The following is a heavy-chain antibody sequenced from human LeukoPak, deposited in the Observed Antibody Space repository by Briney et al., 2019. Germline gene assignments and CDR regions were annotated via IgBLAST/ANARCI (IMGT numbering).Heavy chain of an antibody. CDR3: ARDHGYFGMDV. CDR2: TSYSGNT. CDR1: GGSIGSYY. Sequence: SETLSLTCIVSGGSIGSYYWNWIRQPPGKGLEWIGYTSYSGNTIYNPSLKSRVTISIDPFKNQLSLKVTSVTAADTAVYYCARDHGYFGMDVWGQGTTVTISS. J-gene: IGHJ6*02. V-gene: IGHV4-59*01.